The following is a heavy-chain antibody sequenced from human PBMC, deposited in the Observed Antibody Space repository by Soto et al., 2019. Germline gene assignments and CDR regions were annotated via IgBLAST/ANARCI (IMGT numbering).Heavy chain of an antibody. CDR3: ARFPFDFYDDSRMELFAF. CDR2: IDSSSSYI. CDR1: GFTFSTST. Sequence: GGSLRLSCAASGFTFSTSTLNWVRQAPGKGLEWVSSIDSSSSYIYYADSVKGRFSISRDNAKNSLYLQMNSLRAEGTAVYFCARFPFDFYDDSRMELFAFWGQGSSDTVSS. J-gene: IGHJ6*02. V-gene: IGHV3-21*01. D-gene: IGHD2-21*01.